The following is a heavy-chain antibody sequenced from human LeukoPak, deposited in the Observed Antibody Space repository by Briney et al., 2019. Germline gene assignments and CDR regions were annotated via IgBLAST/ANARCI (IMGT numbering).Heavy chain of an antibody. V-gene: IGHV3-30-3*01. CDR3: ARQQSADY. J-gene: IGHJ4*02. D-gene: IGHD6-13*01. Sequence: GGSLRLSCAASGFTFSNYAMHWVRQAPGKGLEWVAVISYDGSNKYYADSVKGRFTISRDNSKNTLYLQMNSLRGEDTAVYYYARQQSADYWGQGTLVTVSS. CDR2: ISYDGSNK. CDR1: GFTFSNYA.